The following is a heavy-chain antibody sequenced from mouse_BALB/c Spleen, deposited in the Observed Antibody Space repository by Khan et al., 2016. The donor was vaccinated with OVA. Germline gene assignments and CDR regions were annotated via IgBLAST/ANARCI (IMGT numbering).Heavy chain of an antibody. J-gene: IGHJ3*01. CDR1: GYSFTSYY. D-gene: IGHD2-2*01. CDR2: IDPFSGEP. V-gene: IGHV1-31*01. CDR3: TRHGYVAWFTY. Sequence: VQLKQSGPELMKPGASVKISCKASGYSFTSYYIHWVMQSHGKSLEWIGYIDPFSGEPTYNQKFKGKATLTVDKSSSTAYTHLSNLTSEASAVYYGTRHGYVAWFTYWGQGTLGTVSA.